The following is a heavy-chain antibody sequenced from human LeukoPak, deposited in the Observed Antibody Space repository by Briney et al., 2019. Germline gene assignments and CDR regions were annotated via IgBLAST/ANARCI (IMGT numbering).Heavy chain of an antibody. CDR1: GLTFSSYA. D-gene: IGHD5-12*01. Sequence: PGGSLRLSCAASGLTFSSYAMSWVRQAPGKGLEWVSAISGSGGSTYYADSVKGRFTISRDNSKNTLYLQMNSLRAEDTAVYYCAKDRIVASYGMDVWGQGTTVTVSS. V-gene: IGHV3-23*01. J-gene: IGHJ6*02. CDR2: ISGSGGST. CDR3: AKDRIVASYGMDV.